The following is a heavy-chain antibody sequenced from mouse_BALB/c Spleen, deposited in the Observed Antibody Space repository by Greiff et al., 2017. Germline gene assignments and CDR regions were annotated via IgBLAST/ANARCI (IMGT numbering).Heavy chain of an antibody. V-gene: IGHV1S127*01. Sequence: QVHVKQSGPQLVRPGASVKISCKASGYSFTSYWMHWVKQRPGQGLEWIGMIDPSDSETRLNQKFKDKATLTVDKSSSTAYMQLSSPTSEDSAVYYCARSTARAFMDYWGQGTSVTVSS. CDR3: ARSTARAFMDY. D-gene: IGHD3-1*01. J-gene: IGHJ4*01. CDR1: GYSFTSYW. CDR2: IDPSDSET.